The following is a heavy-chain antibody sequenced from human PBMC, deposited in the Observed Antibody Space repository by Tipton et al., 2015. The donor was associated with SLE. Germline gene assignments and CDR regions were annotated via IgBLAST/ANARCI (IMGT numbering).Heavy chain of an antibody. CDR2: VNHLGTI. V-gene: IGHV4-34*01. CDR3: ARGAKERITLVRVRPYYFDY. CDR1: GGSFSGYY. Sequence: TLSLTCDVNGGSFSGYYLSWIRQSPGKGLEWIGEVNHLGTIYYNASLKSRVTISVDTSNNQLPLKLTSVTAADTAVYYCARGAKERITLVRVRPYYFDYWGQGSLVTVSS. D-gene: IGHD3-10*01. J-gene: IGHJ4*01.